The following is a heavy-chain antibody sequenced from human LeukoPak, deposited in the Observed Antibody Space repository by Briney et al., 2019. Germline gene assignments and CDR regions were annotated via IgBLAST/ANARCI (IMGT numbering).Heavy chain of an antibody. J-gene: IGHJ3*02. Sequence: GQSLKISCKGYGYSFTSYWIGWMRQIPGKGLEWMGIHYPGDFDTRYSPSFQGQVTISADKSISTAYLQWSSLKASDTAMYYCARRGASTYYYDSSGPQNAFDIWGQGAMVTVSS. CDR1: GYSFTSYW. V-gene: IGHV5-51*01. D-gene: IGHD3-22*01. CDR2: HYPGDFDT. CDR3: ARRGASTYYYDSSGPQNAFDI.